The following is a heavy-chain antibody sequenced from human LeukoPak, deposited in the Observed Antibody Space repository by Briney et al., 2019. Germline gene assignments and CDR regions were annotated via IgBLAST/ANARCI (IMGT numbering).Heavy chain of an antibody. CDR3: AMTYYYDSSGSNQYYMDV. CDR2: ISSSSYI. J-gene: IGHJ6*03. CDR1: GFTFSSYS. Sequence: GGSLRLSCAASGFTFSSYSMNWVRQAPGKGLEWVSSISSSSYIYYADSVKGRFTISRDNAKNSLYLQMNSLRAEDTAVYYCAMTYYYDSSGSNQYYMDVWGKGTTVTVSS. V-gene: IGHV3-21*01. D-gene: IGHD3-22*01.